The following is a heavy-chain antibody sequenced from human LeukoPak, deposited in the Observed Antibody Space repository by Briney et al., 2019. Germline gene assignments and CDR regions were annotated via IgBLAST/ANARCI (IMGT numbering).Heavy chain of an antibody. D-gene: IGHD6-6*01. Sequence: LTGGSLRLSCTASGFSFSGHWMHWARQLPGKGLVWVSRISPTGSTTSYADSVKGRFTVSRDNAKNTLYLQVNNLRAEDTAVYYCARGPNSNWSGLDFWGQGTLVTVSS. CDR1: GFSFSGHW. CDR2: ISPTGSTT. V-gene: IGHV3-74*01. J-gene: IGHJ4*02. CDR3: ARGPNSNWSGLDF.